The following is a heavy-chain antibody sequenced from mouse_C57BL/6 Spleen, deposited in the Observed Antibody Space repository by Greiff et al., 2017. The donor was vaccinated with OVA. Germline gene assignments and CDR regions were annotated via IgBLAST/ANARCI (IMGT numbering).Heavy chain of an antibody. CDR1: GYTFTDYE. CDR3: TRSRSDALDY. CDR2: IDPETGGT. Sequence: QVQLQQSGAELVRPGASVTLSCKASGYTFTDYEMHWVKQTPVHGLEWIGAIDPETGGTAYNQKFKGKAILTADKSSSTAYMELLSLTSEDSAVYYCTRSRSDALDYWGQGTSVTVSS. V-gene: IGHV1-15*01. J-gene: IGHJ4*01.